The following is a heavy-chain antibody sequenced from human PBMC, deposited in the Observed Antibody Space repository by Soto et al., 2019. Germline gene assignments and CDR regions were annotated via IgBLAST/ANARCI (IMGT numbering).Heavy chain of an antibody. CDR3: AGAPGFWSGYYLDY. D-gene: IGHD3-3*01. Sequence: GGSLRLSCAASGFTFSSYSMNWVRQAPGKGLEWVSYISSSSSTIYYADSVKGRFTISRDNAKNSLYLQMNSLRDEDTAVYYCAGAPGFWSGYYLDYWGQGTLVTVSS. J-gene: IGHJ4*02. V-gene: IGHV3-48*02. CDR2: ISSSSSTI. CDR1: GFTFSSYS.